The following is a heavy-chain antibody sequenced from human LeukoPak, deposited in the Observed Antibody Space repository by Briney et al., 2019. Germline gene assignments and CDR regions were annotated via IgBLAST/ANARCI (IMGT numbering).Heavy chain of an antibody. Sequence: GASVKVSCKASGYTFTSYDINWVRQATGQGLEWMGWMNPNSGSTGYAQKFQGRVTMTRNTSISTAYMELSSLRSEDTAVYYCARGSIAVAGTDYWGQGTLVTVSS. D-gene: IGHD6-19*01. CDR3: ARGSIAVAGTDY. CDR1: GYTFTSYD. V-gene: IGHV1-8*01. CDR2: MNPNSGST. J-gene: IGHJ4*02.